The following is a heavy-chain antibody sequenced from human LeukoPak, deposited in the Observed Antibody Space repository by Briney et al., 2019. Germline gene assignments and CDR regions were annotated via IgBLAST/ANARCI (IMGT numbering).Heavy chain of an antibody. CDR2: IYTGGST. Sequence: AXSXRLSCAASGFTVTNNYMSWVRQAPGKGLEWVSVIYTGGSTYYADSVRGRFPISRDNSKNTLYLQMNSLRAEDTAVYYCARELGTRKAFEIWGQGTXVTXSS. V-gene: IGHV3-53*01. J-gene: IGHJ3*02. D-gene: IGHD1-14*01. CDR1: GFTVTNNY. CDR3: ARELGTRKAFEI.